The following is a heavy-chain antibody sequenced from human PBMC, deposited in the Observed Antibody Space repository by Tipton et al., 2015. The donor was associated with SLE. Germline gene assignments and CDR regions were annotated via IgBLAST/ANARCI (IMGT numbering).Heavy chain of an antibody. CDR1: GYSISSGDY. J-gene: IGHJ4*02. CDR3: ARGPEQWLVNPHYFDY. CDR2: IYHSGRT. Sequence: LRLSCTVSGYSISSGDYWGWIRQPPGKGLEWIGSIYHSGRTYYNMSLKSRVTISVDTSKNQFSLKLSSVTAADTAVYYCARGPEQWLVNPHYFDYWGQGTLVTVSS. V-gene: IGHV4-38-2*02. D-gene: IGHD6-19*01.